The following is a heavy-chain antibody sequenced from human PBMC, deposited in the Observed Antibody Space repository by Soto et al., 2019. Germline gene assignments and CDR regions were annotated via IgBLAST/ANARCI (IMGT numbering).Heavy chain of an antibody. J-gene: IGHJ2*01. V-gene: IGHV3-48*03. Sequence: EVQLVESGGGLVQPGGSLRLSCAASGFTFSSYEMNWVRQAPGKGLEWVSYISSSGSTIYYADSVKGRFTISRDNAKNSLYLQMNSLRAEDTAVYYCARLKDSSGWPPGGGFDLWGRGTLVTVSS. CDR2: ISSSGSTI. CDR3: ARLKDSSGWPPGGGFDL. CDR1: GFTFSSYE. D-gene: IGHD6-19*01.